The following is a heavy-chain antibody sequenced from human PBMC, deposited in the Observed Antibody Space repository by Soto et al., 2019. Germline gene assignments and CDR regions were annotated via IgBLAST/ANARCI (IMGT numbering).Heavy chain of an antibody. CDR2: IYPGDSDT. CDR3: ARLKVTGRWYYGMDV. Sequence: PGETLENSCKGSGYSFTNHWIGWVRQMPGKGLEWMGIIYPGDSDTRYSPSFQGQVTISADKSISTAYLQWSSLKASDTAMYYCARLKVTGRWYYGMDVWGQGTTVTVSS. V-gene: IGHV5-51*01. CDR1: GYSFTNHW. D-gene: IGHD2-15*01. J-gene: IGHJ6*02.